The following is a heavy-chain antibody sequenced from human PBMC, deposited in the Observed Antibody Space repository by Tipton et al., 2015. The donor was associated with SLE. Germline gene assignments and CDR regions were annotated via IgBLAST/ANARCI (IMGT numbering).Heavy chain of an antibody. CDR2: INYAGTT. CDR1: GGSISSSSYY. CDR3: ARHDVNSAMAVDY. Sequence: TLSLTCTVSGGSISSSSYYWGWIRQPPGKGLEWIGDINYAGTTSYNPSLRSRVTISVDTSTNQLSLRLDSVTAGDTAVYYCARHDVNSAMAVDYWSQGILVTVSS. D-gene: IGHD5-18*01. V-gene: IGHV4-61*05. J-gene: IGHJ4*02.